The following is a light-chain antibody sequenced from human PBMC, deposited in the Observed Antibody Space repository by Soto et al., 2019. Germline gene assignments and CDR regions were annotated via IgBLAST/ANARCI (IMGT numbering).Light chain of an antibody. CDR3: QQYGSSPLT. Sequence: EIVLTQSPGTLSLSPGERATLSCRASQSISSSYLAWYQQKPGQAPRLLMYDASSRATGIPDRFSGSGSGTDFTLTISRLEAEDFAVYYCQQYGSSPLTFAPGTKVDIK. CDR2: DAS. CDR1: QSISSSY. V-gene: IGKV3-20*01. J-gene: IGKJ3*01.